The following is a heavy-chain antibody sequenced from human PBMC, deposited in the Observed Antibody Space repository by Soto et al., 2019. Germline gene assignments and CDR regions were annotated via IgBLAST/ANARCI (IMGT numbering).Heavy chain of an antibody. Sequence: SETLSLTCAVSGGSISTSNWWSLVRQPPGKGLEWIGEVYRTGSTNYNPSLESRVTVSIDKSKNQFSLKLTSVTAADTAVYYCARARATIAAAAIFDYWGQGTLVTVS. CDR1: GGSISTSNW. V-gene: IGHV4-4*02. CDR3: ARARATIAAAAIFDY. CDR2: VYRTGST. D-gene: IGHD6-13*01. J-gene: IGHJ4*02.